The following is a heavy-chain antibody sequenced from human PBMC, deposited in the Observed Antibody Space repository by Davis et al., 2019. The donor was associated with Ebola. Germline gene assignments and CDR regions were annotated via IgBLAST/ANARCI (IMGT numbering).Heavy chain of an antibody. CDR1: GGSISSYY. CDR3: ARHQTGRGISFGAGGYYFDY. D-gene: IGHD3-16*01. CDR2: IFYTGST. V-gene: IGHV4-39*01. Sequence: GSLRLSCTVSGGSISSYYWGWIRQPPGKGLEWIGSIFYTGSTFYNPSLKSRISISVDTSKNQFSLKLSSVTATDTAVYYCARHQTGRGISFGAGGYYFDYWGQGTLVTVSS. J-gene: IGHJ4*02.